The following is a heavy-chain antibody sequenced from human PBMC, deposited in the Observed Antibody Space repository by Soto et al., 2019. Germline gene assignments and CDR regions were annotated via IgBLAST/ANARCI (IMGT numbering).Heavy chain of an antibody. V-gene: IGHV3-30*18. CDR1: GFTFSSYG. Sequence: GGSLRLSCAASGFTFSSYGMHWVRQAPGKGLEWVAVISYDGSNKYYADSVKGRFTISRDNSKNTLYLQMNSLRAEDTAVYYCAKDYVGYQLQYYFDYWGQGTLVTVSS. CDR3: AKDYVGYQLQYYFDY. D-gene: IGHD2-2*01. CDR2: ISYDGSNK. J-gene: IGHJ4*02.